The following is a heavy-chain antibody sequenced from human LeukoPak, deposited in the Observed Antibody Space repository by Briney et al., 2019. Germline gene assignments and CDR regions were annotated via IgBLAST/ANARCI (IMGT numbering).Heavy chain of an antibody. CDR1: GFTFNSYW. CDR3: ARHVYDFWSAGFYYFDY. D-gene: IGHD3-3*01. J-gene: IGHJ4*02. Sequence: GGSLRLSCAASGFTFNSYWMSWVRQTPGKGLEWVANIKEDGSEKDYVDSVRGRFTISRDSAKNSVYLQMNSLRAEDSAMYYCARHVYDFWSAGFYYFDYWGQGTLVTVSS. V-gene: IGHV3-7*01. CDR2: IKEDGSEK.